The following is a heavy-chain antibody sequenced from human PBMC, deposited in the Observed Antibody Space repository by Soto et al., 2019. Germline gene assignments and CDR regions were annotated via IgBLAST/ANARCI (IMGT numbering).Heavy chain of an antibody. V-gene: IGHV1-58*01. CDR1: GFTFTSSA. J-gene: IGHJ4*02. CDR2: IVVGSGNT. CDR3: AAADTNWNYVGSFDY. D-gene: IGHD1-7*01. Sequence: ASVKVSCKASGFTFTSSAVQWVRQARGQRLEWIGWIVVGSGNTNYAQEFQERVTITRDMSTSTAYMELSSLGSEDTAVYYCAAADTNWNYVGSFDYWGQGTLVTVSS.